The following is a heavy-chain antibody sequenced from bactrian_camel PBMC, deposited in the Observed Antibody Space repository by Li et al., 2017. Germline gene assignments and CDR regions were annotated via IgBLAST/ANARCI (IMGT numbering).Heavy chain of an antibody. J-gene: IGHJ4*01. CDR1: GLMFRSHV. V-gene: IGHV3S67*01. Sequence: VQLVESGGGLVQPGGSLRLSCAASGLMFRSHVMTWVRQAPGKEREVVATIGNPGTTAYADSAKGRFTISRDNAKNTLYLQMNYLKPEDTAEYFCATKTTRRPPQWCSRGGLYCYTDWGRGTQVTVS. D-gene: IGHD2*01. CDR3: ATKTTRRPPQWCSRGGLYCYTD. CDR2: IGNPGTT.